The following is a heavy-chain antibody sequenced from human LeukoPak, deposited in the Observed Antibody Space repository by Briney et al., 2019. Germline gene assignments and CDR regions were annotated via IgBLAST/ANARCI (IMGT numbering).Heavy chain of an antibody. J-gene: IGHJ5*02. V-gene: IGHV6-1*01. CDR3: ARVGGYPDNWFDP. D-gene: IGHD1-26*01. Sequence: SQTLSLTFAISGDSVSISTDAWNWIRQSPSRGLEWLGSTYYRSKWYNDYAVSVKSRITINPDTSKNQFSLQLNSVTPEDTAVYYCARVGGYPDNWFDPWGQGTLVTVSS. CDR1: GDSVSISTDA. CDR2: TYYRSKWYN.